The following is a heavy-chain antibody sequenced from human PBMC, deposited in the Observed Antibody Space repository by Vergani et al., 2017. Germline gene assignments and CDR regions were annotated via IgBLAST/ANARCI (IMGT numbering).Heavy chain of an antibody. Sequence: EVQLVESGGGLVQPGGSLRLSCAGSGFIFSRYGMNWVRQAPGKGLEWVSYISGSSRTIYNADSVKGRFTISRDNAKNSLYLQMNSLRAEDTAVYYCARDDVDKGGYWGRGTLVTVSS. D-gene: IGHD3-22*01. J-gene: IGHJ4*02. CDR2: ISGSSRTI. CDR3: ARDDVDKGGY. V-gene: IGHV3-48*01. CDR1: GFIFSRYG.